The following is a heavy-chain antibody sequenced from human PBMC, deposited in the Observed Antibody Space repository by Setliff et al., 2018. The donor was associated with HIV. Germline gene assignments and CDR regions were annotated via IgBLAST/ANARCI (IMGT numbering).Heavy chain of an antibody. CDR1: GGSFSGYY. D-gene: IGHD3-10*01. J-gene: IGHJ6*03. Sequence: SETLSLTCAVYGGSFSGYYGSWIRQPPGKGLEWIGEVNHSGNTNYNPSLKSRVTISVDTSKNQFSLKLSSVTAADTAVYYCARDRRGYYYGSGSCYMDVWGTGTTVTVSS. V-gene: IGHV4-34*01. CDR2: VNHSGNT. CDR3: ARDRRGYYYGSGSCYMDV.